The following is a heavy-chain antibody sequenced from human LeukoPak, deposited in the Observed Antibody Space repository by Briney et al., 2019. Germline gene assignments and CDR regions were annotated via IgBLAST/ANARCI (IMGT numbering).Heavy chain of an antibody. J-gene: IGHJ4*02. V-gene: IGHV3-74*01. CDR1: GFPFASYA. Sequence: PGGSLRLSCAASGFPFASYAMSWVRQAPGKGLVWVSRINSDGSSTDYADSVKGRFTISRDNAKNTLYLQMNSLRADDTAIYYCAKALAWAFDYWGRGTLVTVSS. CDR2: INSDGSST. CDR3: AKALAWAFDY. D-gene: IGHD2-15*01.